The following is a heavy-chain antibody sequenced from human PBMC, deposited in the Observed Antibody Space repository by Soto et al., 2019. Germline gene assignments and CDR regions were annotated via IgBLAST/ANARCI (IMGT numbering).Heavy chain of an antibody. J-gene: IGHJ6*02. CDR3: ARVGEVPPPYYGMDV. CDR2: ISSSSSYI. D-gene: IGHD3-3*01. Sequence: GGSLRLSCAASGFTFSSYSMNWVRQAPGKGLEWVSSISSSSSYIYYADSVKGRFTISRDNAKNSLYLQMNSLRAEDTAVYYCARVGEVPPPYYGMDVWGQGTTVTVSS. CDR1: GFTFSSYS. V-gene: IGHV3-21*01.